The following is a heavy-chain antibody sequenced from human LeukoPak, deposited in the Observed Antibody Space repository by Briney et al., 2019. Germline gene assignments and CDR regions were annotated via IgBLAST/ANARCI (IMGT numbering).Heavy chain of an antibody. J-gene: IGHJ6*03. CDR3: AKSRSWHYYYYMDV. CDR2: IRYDGSNK. V-gene: IGHV3-30*02. CDR1: GFTFSSYG. Sequence: PGGSLRLSCAASGFTFSSYGMHWVRQAPGKGLEWVAFIRYDGSNKYYADSVKGRFTISRDNSKNTLYLQMNSLRAEDTAVYYCAKSRSWHYYYYMDVWGKGTTVTISS.